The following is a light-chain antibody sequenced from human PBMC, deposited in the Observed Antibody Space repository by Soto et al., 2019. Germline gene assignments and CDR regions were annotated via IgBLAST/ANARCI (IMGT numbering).Light chain of an antibody. CDR1: QTVSRF. Sequence: DIQMTQSPSSLSASVGDRVTITCGASQTVSRFLNWYHKKPGKAPNLLIYAASTLQSGVPSRFNGSGYGTDFTLTITSMEHEDFGTYSCQQSFSSPWTFGQGTKVDIK. J-gene: IGKJ1*01. CDR3: QQSFSSPWT. V-gene: IGKV1-39*01. CDR2: AAS.